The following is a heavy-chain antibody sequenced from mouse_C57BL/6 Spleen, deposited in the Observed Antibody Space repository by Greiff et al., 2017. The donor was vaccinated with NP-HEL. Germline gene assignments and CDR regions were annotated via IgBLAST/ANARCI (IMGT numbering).Heavy chain of an antibody. CDR3: ARLGQGDY. J-gene: IGHJ2*01. CDR1: GYAFSSSW. Sequence: QVQLKESGPELVKPGASVKISCKASGYAFSSSWMNWVKQRPGKGLEWIGRIYPGDGDTNYNGKFKGKATLTADKSSSTAYMQLSSLTSEDSAVYFCARLGQGDYWGQGTTLTVSS. V-gene: IGHV1-82*01. CDR2: IYPGDGDT.